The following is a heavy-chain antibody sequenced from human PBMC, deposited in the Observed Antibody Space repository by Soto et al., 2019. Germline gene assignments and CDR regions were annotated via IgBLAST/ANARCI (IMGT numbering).Heavy chain of an antibody. D-gene: IGHD2-2*01. V-gene: IGHV3-7*01. CDR1: GFTFSNYW. CDR2: IKKDGSEK. Sequence: EVQLVESGGGLVQPGGSLRLSCAASGFTFSNYWMNWVRQAPGKGLEWVANIKKDGSEKYFVDSVKGRFTISRDNAKNSLYLQMNSLRSEDTAVYYCARDLGRTAAGYYYYYAMDVWGQGTTVTVSS. J-gene: IGHJ6*02. CDR3: ARDLGRTAAGYYYYYAMDV.